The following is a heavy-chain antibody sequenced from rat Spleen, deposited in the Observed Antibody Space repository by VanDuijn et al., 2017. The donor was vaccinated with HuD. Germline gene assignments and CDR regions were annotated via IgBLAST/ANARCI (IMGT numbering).Heavy chain of an antibody. J-gene: IGHJ2*01. CDR1: GFSLNSYN. Sequence: QVQLKESGPGLVQPSQTLSLTCTVSGFSLNSYNVHWVRQPTGKGLEWMGAIWSGGSTDYNSALKSRLSISRDTSKSQVFLKMNSLQTEDTAIYFCTRDDYWGQGVMVTVSS. CDR3: TRDDY. V-gene: IGHV2-30*01. CDR2: IWSGGST.